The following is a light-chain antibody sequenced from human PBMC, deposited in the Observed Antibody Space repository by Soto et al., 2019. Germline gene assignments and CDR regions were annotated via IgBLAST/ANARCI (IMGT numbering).Light chain of an antibody. J-gene: IGLJ1*01. V-gene: IGLV2-8*01. CDR3: SSYAGSNNLGV. CDR1: SSDVGGYNY. Sequence: QSALTQPSSASGSPGQSVTISCTGTSSDVGGYNYVSWYQQHPGKAPNLMIYEVSKRPSGVPDRFSGSKSGNTASLTVSGLHAEDEADYYCSSYAGSNNLGVFGTGTKVTVL. CDR2: EVS.